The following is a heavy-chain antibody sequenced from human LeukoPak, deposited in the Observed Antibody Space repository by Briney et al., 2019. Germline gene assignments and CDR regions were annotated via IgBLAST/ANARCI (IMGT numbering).Heavy chain of an antibody. CDR1: GFTFSTYA. Sequence: GGSLRLSCAASGFTFSTYAMHWVRQAPGKGLEWVAAISYDGSNKNYADSVKGRFTISRDNSKNTLYLQMNSLRAEDTAVYYCARGRITMVRGVMGVSYFDYWGQGTLVTVSS. CDR2: ISYDGSNK. V-gene: IGHV3-30*14. CDR3: ARGRITMVRGVMGVSYFDY. J-gene: IGHJ4*02. D-gene: IGHD3-10*01.